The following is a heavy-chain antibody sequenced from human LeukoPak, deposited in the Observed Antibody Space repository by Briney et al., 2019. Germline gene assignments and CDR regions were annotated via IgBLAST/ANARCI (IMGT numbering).Heavy chain of an antibody. V-gene: IGHV3-53*01. CDR1: GFAFSDYY. Sequence: GGSLRLSCAASGFAFSDYYMSWIHQAPGKGLEWVSFIYSDNTHYSDSVKGRFTISRDNSKNTLYLQMNSLRAEDTAVYYCARRAGAYSHPYDYWGQGTLVTVSS. CDR3: ARRAGAYSHPYDY. D-gene: IGHD4/OR15-4a*01. CDR2: IYSDNT. J-gene: IGHJ4*02.